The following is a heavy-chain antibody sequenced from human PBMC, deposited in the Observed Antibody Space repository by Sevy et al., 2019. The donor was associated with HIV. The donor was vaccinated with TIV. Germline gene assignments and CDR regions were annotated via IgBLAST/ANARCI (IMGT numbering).Heavy chain of an antibody. D-gene: IGHD6-19*01. CDR1: GFTFSSYS. Sequence: GESLKISCVASGFTFSSYSMNWVRQAPGKGLEWVSYISSSSDSSRTLYYADSVKGRFSISRDNAKNSVHLQMTSLRVEDTAVYYCARPDLSGWYFDFWGQGTLVTVSS. J-gene: IGHJ4*01. CDR2: ISSSSDSSRTL. V-gene: IGHV3-48*01. CDR3: ARPDLSGWYFDF.